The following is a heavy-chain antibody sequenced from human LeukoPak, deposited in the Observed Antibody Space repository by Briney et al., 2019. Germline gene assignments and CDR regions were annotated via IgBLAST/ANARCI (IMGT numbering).Heavy chain of an antibody. Sequence: GGFLRLSCAASGFTFSNAWMSWVRQAPGKGLEWVGRIKSKTDGGTTDYAAPAKGRFTISRDDSKNTLYLQMNSLKTEDTAVYYCSPHPDYYDSSGYLYWGQGTLVTVSS. V-gene: IGHV3-15*01. CDR1: GFTFSNAW. CDR3: SPHPDYYDSSGYLY. J-gene: IGHJ4*02. D-gene: IGHD3-22*01. CDR2: IKSKTDGGTT.